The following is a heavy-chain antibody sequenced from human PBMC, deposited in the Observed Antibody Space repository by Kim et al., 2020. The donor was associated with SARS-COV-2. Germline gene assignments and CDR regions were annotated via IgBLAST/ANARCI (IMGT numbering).Heavy chain of an antibody. Sequence: GGSLRLSCAASGFTFSSHAMHWVRQAPGKGLEWVAVISYDGSNKYYADSVKGRFTISRDNSKNTLYLQMNSLRAEDTAVYYCAREKVVYYYGSGRAYSPTHYYDGMDVWGQGTTVTVSS. CDR3: AREKVVYYYGSGRAYSPTHYYDGMDV. J-gene: IGHJ6*02. V-gene: IGHV3-30-3*01. D-gene: IGHD3-10*01. CDR1: GFTFSSHA. CDR2: ISYDGSNK.